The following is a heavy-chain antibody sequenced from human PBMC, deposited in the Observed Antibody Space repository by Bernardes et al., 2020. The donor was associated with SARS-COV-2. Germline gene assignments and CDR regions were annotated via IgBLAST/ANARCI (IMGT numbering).Heavy chain of an antibody. V-gene: IGHV3-30*18. CDR3: AKDAYEYRFANAWYDH. CDR2: ISYDGNNK. CDR1: AFIFNKYG. Sequence: VGSLRLSCAASAFIFNKYGMYWVRQAPGKGLEWVALISYDGNNKYYADSVKGRFTISRDNSKNMVYLQMNSLRPEDTAVYYCAKDAYEYRFANAWYDHWGQGTLVTVSP. D-gene: IGHD2-8*01. J-gene: IGHJ5*02.